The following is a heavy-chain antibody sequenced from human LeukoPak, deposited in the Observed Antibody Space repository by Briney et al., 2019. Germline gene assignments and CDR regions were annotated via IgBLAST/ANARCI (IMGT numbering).Heavy chain of an antibody. D-gene: IGHD3-9*01. CDR1: GFTFSSYE. Sequence: GGSLRLSCAASGFTFSSYEVNWVRQARGKGLEWVSYISSSGSTIYYADSVKGRFTISRDNAKNSLYLQMNSLRAEDTAVYYCARDLREGRSFDSARDAFDIWGQGTMVTVSS. V-gene: IGHV3-48*03. CDR2: ISSSGSTI. J-gene: IGHJ3*02. CDR3: ARDLREGRSFDSARDAFDI.